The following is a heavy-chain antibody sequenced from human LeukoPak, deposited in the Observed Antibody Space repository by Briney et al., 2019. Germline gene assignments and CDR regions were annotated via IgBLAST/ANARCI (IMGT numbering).Heavy chain of an antibody. V-gene: IGHV1-46*01. CDR3: AREKGPDGYNYDY. CDR1: GYTFTSYS. D-gene: IGHD5-24*01. Sequence: ASVKVSCKASGYTFTSYSMHWVRQPPGQGLEWMRIINPSGGGTSYAQKFQGRVTMTRDTSTSTVYMELSSLKSEDTAVYYCAREKGPDGYNYDYWGQGTLVTVSS. J-gene: IGHJ4*02. CDR2: INPSGGGT.